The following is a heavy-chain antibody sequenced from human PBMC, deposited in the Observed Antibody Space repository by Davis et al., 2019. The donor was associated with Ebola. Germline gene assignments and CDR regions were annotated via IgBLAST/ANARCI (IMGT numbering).Heavy chain of an antibody. V-gene: IGHV4-34*01. Sequence: PSETLSLTCAVYGGSFSGYYWSWIRQPPGKGLEWIGEINHSGSTNYNPSLKSRVTISVDTSKNQFSLKLSSVTAADTAVYYCARYTLQPYYYYGMDVWGQGTTVTVSS. D-gene: IGHD4-11*01. CDR1: GGSFSGYY. CDR3: ARYTLQPYYYYGMDV. J-gene: IGHJ6*02. CDR2: INHSGST.